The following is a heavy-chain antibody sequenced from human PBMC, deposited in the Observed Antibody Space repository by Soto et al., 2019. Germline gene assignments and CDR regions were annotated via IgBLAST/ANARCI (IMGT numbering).Heavy chain of an antibody. V-gene: IGHV3-48*02. Sequence: PGGSLRLSCAASGFTFSSYSMNWVRQAPGKGLEWVSYISSSSSTIYYADSVKGRFTISRDNAKNSLYLQMDSLRDEDTAVYYCARDSRGSGYDLSNRRFDPWGQGTLVTVSS. J-gene: IGHJ5*02. D-gene: IGHD5-12*01. CDR3: ARDSRGSGYDLSNRRFDP. CDR2: ISSSSSTI. CDR1: GFTFSSYS.